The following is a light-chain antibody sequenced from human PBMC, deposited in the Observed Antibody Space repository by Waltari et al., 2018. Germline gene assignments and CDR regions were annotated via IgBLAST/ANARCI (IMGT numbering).Light chain of an antibody. CDR2: DVT. V-gene: IGLV2-14*01. CDR3: ASYIPGSTLV. Sequence: QSALTQPASLSGSPGQSITISCPGSSSDVVRYNYVSWYQQFPDRAPKLMIYDVTNRPSGVSNRFSGSKSANTASLTIAGLQPEDEADYYCASYIPGSTLVFGGGTKLTVL. J-gene: IGLJ3*02. CDR1: SSDVVRYNY.